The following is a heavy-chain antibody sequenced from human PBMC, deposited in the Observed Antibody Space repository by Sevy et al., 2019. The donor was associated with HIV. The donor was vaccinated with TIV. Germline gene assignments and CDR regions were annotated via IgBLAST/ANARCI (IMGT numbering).Heavy chain of an antibody. J-gene: IGHJ4*02. V-gene: IGHV3-23*01. CDR1: GFTFSSYA. D-gene: IGHD3-22*01. CDR2: ISGSGGST. CDR3: AKEGDDSRGYEPNHTAFDY. Sequence: VGSLRLSCAASGFTFSSYAMSWVRQAPGKGLEWVSAISGSGGSTYYADSVKGRFTISRDNSKNTLYLQMNSLRAEDTAVYYCAKEGDDSRGYEPNHTAFDYWGQGTLVTVSS.